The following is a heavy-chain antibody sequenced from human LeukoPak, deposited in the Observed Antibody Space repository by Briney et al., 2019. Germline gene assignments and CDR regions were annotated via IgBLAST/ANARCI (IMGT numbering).Heavy chain of an antibody. CDR2: IYYSGST. V-gene: IGHV4-59*01. CDR1: GGSISSYY. Sequence: PSETLSLTCTVSGGSISSYYWSWIRQPPGKGLEWIGYIYYSGSTNYNPSLKSRVTISVDTSKNQFSLKLSSVTAADTAVYYCARRYRWLRSVDAFDIWGQGTMVTVSS. CDR3: ARRYRWLRSVDAFDI. D-gene: IGHD5-12*01. J-gene: IGHJ3*02.